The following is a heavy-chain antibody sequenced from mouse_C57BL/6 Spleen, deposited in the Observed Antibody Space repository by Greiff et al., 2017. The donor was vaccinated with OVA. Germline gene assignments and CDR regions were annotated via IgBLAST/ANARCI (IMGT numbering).Heavy chain of an antibody. CDR3: ARSTNWGWYFDV. J-gene: IGHJ1*03. CDR1: GYTFTSYW. CDR2: INPSNGGT. Sequence: QVQLQQPGTELVKPGASVKLSCKASGYTFTSYWMHWVKQRPGQGLEWIGNINPSNGGTNYNEKFKSKATLTVDKSSSTASMQLSSLTSEDSAVYYCARSTNWGWYFDVWGTGTTVTVSS. D-gene: IGHD4-1*01. V-gene: IGHV1-53*01.